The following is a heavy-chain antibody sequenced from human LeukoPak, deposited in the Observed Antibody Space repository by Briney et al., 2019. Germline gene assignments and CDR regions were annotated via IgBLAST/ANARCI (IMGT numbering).Heavy chain of an antibody. CDR3: ARESDIVATGFDY. Sequence: GGSLRLSCAASGFTFSSYSMNWVRQAPGKGLEWVSYISSSSSTTYYADSVKGRFTISRDNAKNSLYLQMNSLRAEDTAVYYCARESDIVATGFDYWGQGTLVTVSS. CDR2: ISSSSSTT. J-gene: IGHJ4*02. CDR1: GFTFSSYS. V-gene: IGHV3-48*01. D-gene: IGHD5-12*01.